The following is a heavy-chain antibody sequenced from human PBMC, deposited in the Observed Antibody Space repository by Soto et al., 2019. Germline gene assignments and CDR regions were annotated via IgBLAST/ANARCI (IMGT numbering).Heavy chain of an antibody. CDR2: ISGTGGAA. V-gene: IGHV3-23*01. Sequence: GGSLRLSCAASGFTFGHSAMSWVRQAPGKGLEWVAAISGTGGAAYYTDSVKGRFTISRDNSRNTLFLQMNSLRVDDTAIYHCAKPEEVVRGFDFWGLGTLVTVSS. CDR1: GFTFGHSA. J-gene: IGHJ4*02. CDR3: AKPEEVVRGFDF. D-gene: IGHD3-10*01.